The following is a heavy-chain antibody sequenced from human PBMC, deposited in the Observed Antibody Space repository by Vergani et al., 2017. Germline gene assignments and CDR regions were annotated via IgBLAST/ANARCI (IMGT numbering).Heavy chain of an antibody. CDR3: AGGEMATNY. CDR1: GFTFSSYG. V-gene: IGHV3-33*01. Sequence: QVQLVESGGGVVQPGRSLRLSCAASGFTFSSYGMHWVRQAPGKGLEWVAVIWYDGSNKYYADSVKGRFTISRDNSKSTLYLQMNSLRAEDTAVYYCAGGEMATNYWGQGTLVTVSS. CDR2: IWYDGSNK. D-gene: IGHD5-24*01. J-gene: IGHJ4*02.